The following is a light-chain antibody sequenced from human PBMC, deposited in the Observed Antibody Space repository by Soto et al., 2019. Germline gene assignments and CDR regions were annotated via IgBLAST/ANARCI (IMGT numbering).Light chain of an antibody. CDR3: SPYAGSDYPSV. J-gene: IGLJ1*01. CDR1: SKDVGYYNY. Sequence: QSALTQPPSASGSPGQSVTIACTGTSKDVGYYNYVSWYQQPPGKAPKLLIYDVSKRPSGVPDRFSGSKSGNTASLTVSGLQAEDEGDYYCSPYAGSDYPSVFGTGTKVTVL. CDR2: DVS. V-gene: IGLV2-8*01.